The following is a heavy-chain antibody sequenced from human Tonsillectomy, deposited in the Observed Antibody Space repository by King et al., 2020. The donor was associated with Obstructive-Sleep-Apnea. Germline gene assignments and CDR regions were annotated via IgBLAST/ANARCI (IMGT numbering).Heavy chain of an antibody. J-gene: IGHJ4*02. D-gene: IGHD3-10*01. CDR3: ASLGVAFLRGNDY. CDR2: IYYSGST. V-gene: IGHV4-39*07. CDR1: GGSISSSSYY. Sequence: QLQESGPGLVKPSETLSLTCTVSGGSISSSSYYWGWIRQPPGKGLEWIGSIYYSGSTYYNPSLKSRVTISVDTSKNQFSLKLSSVTAADTAVYYCASLGVAFLRGNDYWGQGTLVTVSS.